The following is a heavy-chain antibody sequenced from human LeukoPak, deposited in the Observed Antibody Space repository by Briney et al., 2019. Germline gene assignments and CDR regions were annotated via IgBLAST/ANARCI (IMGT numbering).Heavy chain of an antibody. CDR2: IYPGDSDT. CDR1: GYSFTTYR. J-gene: IGHJ4*02. Sequence: GESLKISCKGSGYSFTTYRIGWVRQMPGKGLEWMGIIYPGDSDTKYSPSFQGQVTISVDKSISTAYLQWNSLKASDSAMFYCTRRVGYCTTTSCAAFDYWGQGTLVTVSS. V-gene: IGHV5-51*01. D-gene: IGHD2-2*03. CDR3: TRRVGYCTTTSCAAFDY.